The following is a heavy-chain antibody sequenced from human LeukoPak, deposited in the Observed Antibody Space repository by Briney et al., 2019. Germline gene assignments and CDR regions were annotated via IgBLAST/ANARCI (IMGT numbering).Heavy chain of an antibody. CDR3: AREPYCSRTSCSEGFAFDI. CDR2: INPNSGGT. V-gene: IGHV1-2*02. Sequence: ASVKVSCKASGYTFTSYDINWVRQAPGQGLEWMGWINPNSGGTNYAQKFQGRVTMTRDTSISTAYMELSRLRSDDTAVYYCAREPYCSRTSCSEGFAFDIWGQGTMVAVSS. J-gene: IGHJ3*02. D-gene: IGHD2-2*01. CDR1: GYTFTSYD.